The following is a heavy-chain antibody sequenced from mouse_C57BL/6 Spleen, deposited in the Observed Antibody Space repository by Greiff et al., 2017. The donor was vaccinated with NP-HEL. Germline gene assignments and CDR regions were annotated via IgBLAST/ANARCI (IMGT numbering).Heavy chain of an antibody. Sequence: VQLHQSGAELVRPGTSVKVSCKASGYAFTNYLIEWVKQRPGQGLEWIGVINPGSGGTNYNEKFKGKATLTADKSSSTAYMQLSSLTSEDSAVYFCAHYDYDVSAMDYWGQGTSVTVSS. CDR1: GYAFTNYL. V-gene: IGHV1-54*01. J-gene: IGHJ4*01. CDR3: AHYDYDVSAMDY. D-gene: IGHD2-4*01. CDR2: INPGSGGT.